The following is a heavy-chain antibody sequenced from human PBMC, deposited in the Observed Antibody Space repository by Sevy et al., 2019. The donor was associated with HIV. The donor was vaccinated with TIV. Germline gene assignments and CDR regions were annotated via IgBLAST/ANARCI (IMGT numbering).Heavy chain of an antibody. CDR3: AREPGGYDYDYGMDV. CDR1: GGSITSSNYY. CDR2: VYYTGLT. J-gene: IGHJ6*02. Sequence: SETLSLTCSASGGSITSSNYYWGWIRQPPGKGLEWIGSVYYTGLTYYNPSLKSRVTISVDTSKNQFSLNLNSVTAADTAIYYCAREPGGYDYDYGMDVWGQRTTVTASS. D-gene: IGHD5-12*01. V-gene: IGHV4-39*02.